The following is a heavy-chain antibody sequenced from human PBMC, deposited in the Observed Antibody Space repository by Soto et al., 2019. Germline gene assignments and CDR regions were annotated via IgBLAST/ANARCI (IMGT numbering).Heavy chain of an antibody. CDR3: ARDLAWSFDY. Sequence: EVQLVESGGGLVQPGGSLRLSCAASGFTFSTYSMNWFRQAPGKGLEWVSYTSTSSHSIYYADSVKGRFTISRDNAKNSLYLQMNNLRDEDTAVYYCARDLAWSFDYWGQGTLVTVSS. V-gene: IGHV3-48*02. J-gene: IGHJ4*02. CDR2: TSTSSHSI. D-gene: IGHD2-15*01. CDR1: GFTFSTYS.